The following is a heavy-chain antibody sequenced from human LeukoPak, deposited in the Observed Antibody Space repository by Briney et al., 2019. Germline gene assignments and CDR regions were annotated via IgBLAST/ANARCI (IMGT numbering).Heavy chain of an antibody. V-gene: IGHV3-30*18. D-gene: IGHD3-9*01. CDR2: ISYDGSNK. CDR3: AKEAAGRYDILTGSMGY. J-gene: IGHJ4*02. CDR1: GFTFSSYG. Sequence: PGRSLRLSCAASGFTFSSYGMHWVRQAPGKGLEWVAVISYDGSNKYYADSVKGRFTISRDNSKNTLYLQMNSLRAEDTAVYYCAKEAAGRYDILTGSMGYWGQGTLVTVSS.